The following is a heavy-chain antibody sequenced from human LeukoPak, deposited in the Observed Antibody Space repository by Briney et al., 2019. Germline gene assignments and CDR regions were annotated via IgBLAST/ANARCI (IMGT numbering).Heavy chain of an antibody. V-gene: IGHV3-48*01. J-gene: IGHJ4*02. CDR3: ARSSRELGGYAPWELMPPFDY. D-gene: IGHD1-7*01. CDR1: GFTFSSYR. Sequence: PGGSLRLSCAASGFTFSSYRMNWVRQAPGKGLEWVSYISSSSSTIYYADSVKGRVTICRDNAKKSLYLQMNRLRAEDTAVYYCARSSRELGGYAPWELMPPFDYWGQGTLVTVSS. CDR2: ISSSSSTI.